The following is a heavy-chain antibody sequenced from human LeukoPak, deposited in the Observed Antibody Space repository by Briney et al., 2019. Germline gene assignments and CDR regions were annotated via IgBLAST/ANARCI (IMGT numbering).Heavy chain of an antibody. J-gene: IGHJ6*02. CDR1: GGSISSYY. Sequence: KPSETLSLTCTVSGGSISSYYWSWIRQPPGKGLEWIGYIYYSGSTNYNPSLKSRVTISVDTSKNQFSLKLSSVTAADTAVYYCARLDNSGYYTLDVWGQGTTVTVSS. CDR3: ARLDNSGYYTLDV. V-gene: IGHV4-59*01. D-gene: IGHD3-22*01. CDR2: IYYSGST.